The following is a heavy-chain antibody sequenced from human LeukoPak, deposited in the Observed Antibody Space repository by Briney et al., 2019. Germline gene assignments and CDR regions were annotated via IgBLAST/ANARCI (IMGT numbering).Heavy chain of an antibody. D-gene: IGHD6-19*01. V-gene: IGHV3-7*01. CDR2: IKQDGSEK. Sequence: PGGSLRLSCAASGFTFSSYGMHWVRQAPGKGLEWVANIKQDGSEKYYVDSVKGRFTISRDNAKNSLYLQMNSLRAEDTAVYYCARDSIPNSSGWPQDYWGQGTLVTVSS. CDR1: GFTFSSYG. CDR3: ARDSIPNSSGWPQDY. J-gene: IGHJ4*02.